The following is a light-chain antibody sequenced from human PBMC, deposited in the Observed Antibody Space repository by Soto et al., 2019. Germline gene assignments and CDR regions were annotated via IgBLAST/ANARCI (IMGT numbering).Light chain of an antibody. CDR2: WAS. Sequence: DIVMTQSPDSLAVSLGERATINCKSSQSVLYSSNNKNYLAWYQQKPGQPPKLLIYWASTRESGVPDRFSGSGSGTDFTLTISSLQAEDVAVYYCQQHNSFPRSFGQGTKLEIK. CDR3: QQHNSFPRS. V-gene: IGKV4-1*01. J-gene: IGKJ2*01. CDR1: QSVLYSSNNKNY.